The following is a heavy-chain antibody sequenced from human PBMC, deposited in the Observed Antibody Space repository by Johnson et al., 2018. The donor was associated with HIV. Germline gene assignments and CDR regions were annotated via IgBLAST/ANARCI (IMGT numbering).Heavy chain of an antibody. CDR3: AKGEQRGISRKGHDAFDI. J-gene: IGHJ3*02. Sequence: QVQLVESGGGVVRPGGSLRLSCGVSGFTFDDYAMSWVRQAPGKGLEWVAVISYDGSNKYYSESVKGRFTISRDNSKNTLYLQMNSLRVEDTAVYYCAKGEQRGISRKGHDAFDIWGQGTMVTVSS. CDR1: GFTFDDYA. CDR2: ISYDGSNK. D-gene: IGHD6-25*01. V-gene: IGHV3-30*18.